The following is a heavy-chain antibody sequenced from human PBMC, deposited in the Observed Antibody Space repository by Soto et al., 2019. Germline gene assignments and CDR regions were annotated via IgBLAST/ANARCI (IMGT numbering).Heavy chain of an antibody. D-gene: IGHD3-22*01. CDR1: GFSLSTSGVG. CDR3: AHRTRYDYDSSGHRGAVDY. J-gene: IGHJ4*02. Sequence: QITLKESGPTLVKPTQTLTLTCTFSGFSLSTSGVGVGWIRQPPGKALEWLALIYWNDDKRYSPSLKSSLTIAKDTPKNQVVLTMTNMDPVDTATYYCAHRTRYDYDSSGHRGAVDYWGQGTLVTVSS. CDR2: IYWNDDK. V-gene: IGHV2-5*01.